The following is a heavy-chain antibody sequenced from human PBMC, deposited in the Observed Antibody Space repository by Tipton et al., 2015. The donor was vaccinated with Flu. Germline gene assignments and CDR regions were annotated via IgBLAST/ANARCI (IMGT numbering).Heavy chain of an antibody. D-gene: IGHD3-22*01. V-gene: IGHV4-59*01. Sequence: LRLSCTVSGGSISSYYWSWIRQPPGKGLERIGYIYYSGSTNYNPSLKSRVTISVDTSKNQFSLKLSSVTAADTAVYYCARRYYDSSGPLDYWGQGTLVTVSS. CDR3: ARRYYDSSGPLDY. CDR2: IYYSGST. J-gene: IGHJ4*02. CDR1: GGSISSYY.